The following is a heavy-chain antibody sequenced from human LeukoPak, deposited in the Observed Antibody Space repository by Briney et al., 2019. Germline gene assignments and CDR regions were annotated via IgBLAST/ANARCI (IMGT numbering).Heavy chain of an antibody. CDR3: ARDGKVAAAGTLAYYYGMDV. CDR2: ISAYNGNT. V-gene: IGHV1-18*01. CDR1: GTTLSNYG. D-gene: IGHD6-13*01. Sequence: ASVKVSCKASGTTLSNYGITWVRQAPGQGLEWMGWISAYNGNTNYAQKFQGRATMTTDTSTSTAYMELRSLRSDDTAVYYCARDGKVAAAGTLAYYYGMDVWGQGTTVTVSS. J-gene: IGHJ6*02.